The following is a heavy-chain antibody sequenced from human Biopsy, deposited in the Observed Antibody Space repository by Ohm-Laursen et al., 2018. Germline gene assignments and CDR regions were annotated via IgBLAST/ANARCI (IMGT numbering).Heavy chain of an antibody. CDR1: GGYISNYF. D-gene: IGHD1-26*01. V-gene: IGHV4-59*01. J-gene: IGHJ4*02. CDR3: ALGGGSYVNFDY. CDR2: FRFEDRT. Sequence: TLSLTCAVSGGYISNYFWTWIRQPPGKGLEWIGYFRFEDRTSYNSSLKSRVTISADTSKNQFPLRLSSVTAADTAVYYCALGGGSYVNFDYWGQGTLVTVSS.